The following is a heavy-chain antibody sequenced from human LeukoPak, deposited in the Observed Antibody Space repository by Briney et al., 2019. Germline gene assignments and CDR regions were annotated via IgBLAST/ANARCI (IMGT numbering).Heavy chain of an antibody. V-gene: IGHV3-48*03. Sequence: PGGSLRLSCAASGFTFSSYEMNWVRQAPGKGLEWVSYISSSGSTIYYADSVKGRFTISRDNAKNSLYLQMNSLRAEDTAVYYCARGPNSGYPPDYWGQGTLVTVSS. CDR3: ARGPNSGYPPDY. CDR1: GFTFSSYE. D-gene: IGHD5-12*01. J-gene: IGHJ4*02. CDR2: ISSSGSTI.